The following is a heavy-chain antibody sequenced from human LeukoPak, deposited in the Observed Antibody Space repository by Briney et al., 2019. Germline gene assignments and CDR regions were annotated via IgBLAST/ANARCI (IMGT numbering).Heavy chain of an antibody. Sequence: GGSLRLSCAASGFTFSSYWMSWVRQAPGKGLEYVSAISSNGGSTYYANSVKGRFTISRDNSKNTLYLQMGSLRAEDMAVYYCAREGYYDSSGYYGVDDGYYYYGMDVWGQGTTVTVSS. V-gene: IGHV3-64*01. D-gene: IGHD3-22*01. CDR3: AREGYYDSSGYYGVDDGYYYYGMDV. CDR2: ISSNGGST. CDR1: GFTFSSYW. J-gene: IGHJ6*02.